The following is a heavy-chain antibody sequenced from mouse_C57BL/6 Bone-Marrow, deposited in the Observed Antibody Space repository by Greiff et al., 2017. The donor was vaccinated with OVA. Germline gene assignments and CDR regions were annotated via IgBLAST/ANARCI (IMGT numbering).Heavy chain of an antibody. J-gene: IGHJ4*01. V-gene: IGHV2-2*01. Sequence: VQVVESGPGLVQPSQSLSITCTVSGFSLTSYGVHWVRQSPGKGLEWLGVIWSGGSTDYNAAFISRLSISKDNSKSQVFFKMNSLQADDTAIYYCASYYYALAMDYWGQGTSVTVSS. D-gene: IGHD1-1*01. CDR3: ASYYYALAMDY. CDR1: GFSLTSYG. CDR2: IWSGGST.